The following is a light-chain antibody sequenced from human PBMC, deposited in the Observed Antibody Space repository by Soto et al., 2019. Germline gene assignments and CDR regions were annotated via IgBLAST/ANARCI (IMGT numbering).Light chain of an antibody. CDR3: QKYDSAPPT. J-gene: IGKJ5*01. CDR2: AAS. V-gene: IGKV1-27*01. CDR1: QGISNY. Sequence: DIQMTQSPTSLSASVGDRVTITCRASQGISNYLAWYQQKPGKVPKLLIYAASTLQSGVPSRFSGSGSGTDFTLAISSLQPEDVATYYCQKYDSAPPTFGQGTRLEIK.